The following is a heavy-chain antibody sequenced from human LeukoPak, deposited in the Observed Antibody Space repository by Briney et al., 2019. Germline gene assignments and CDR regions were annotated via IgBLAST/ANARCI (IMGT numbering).Heavy chain of an antibody. D-gene: IGHD3-3*01. CDR2: IYTSGST. V-gene: IGHV4-61*02. CDR1: GGSISSGGYY. Sequence: PSQTLSLTCTVSGGSISSGGYYWSWIRQPAGKGLEWIGRIYTSGSTNYNPSLKSRVTISVDTSKNQFSLKLNSVTAADTAVYYCARGRFLEWSSSTNGAFDIWGQGTMVTVSS. J-gene: IGHJ3*02. CDR3: ARGRFLEWSSSTNGAFDI.